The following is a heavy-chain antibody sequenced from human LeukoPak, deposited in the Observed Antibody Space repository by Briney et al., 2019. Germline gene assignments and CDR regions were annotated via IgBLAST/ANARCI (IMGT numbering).Heavy chain of an antibody. CDR1: GFTFSSYS. CDR3: ARESSSGTLLDY. V-gene: IGHV3-7*01. CDR2: IKQDGSEK. D-gene: IGHD1-26*01. Sequence: GGSLRLSCAASGFTFSSYSMNWVRQAPGKGLEWVANIKQDGSEKYYVDSVKGRFTISRDNAKDSLYLQMNSLRAEDTAIYYCARESSSGTLLDYWGQGTLVTVSS. J-gene: IGHJ4*02.